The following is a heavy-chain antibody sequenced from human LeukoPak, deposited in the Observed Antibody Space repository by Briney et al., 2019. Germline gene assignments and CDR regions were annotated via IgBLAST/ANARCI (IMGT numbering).Heavy chain of an antibody. CDR1: GFTFSSYW. CDR3: ARLGYCNSASCFD. Sequence: PGGSLRLSCAVSGFTFSSYWMHWVRQAPGKGLVWVSRINTDGSSTSYADSVKGRFTISRDNAKNTLYLQMNSLRAEDTAVYYCARLGYCNSASCFDWGQGTLVTVSS. J-gene: IGHJ4*02. CDR2: INTDGSST. D-gene: IGHD2-2*01. V-gene: IGHV3-74*01.